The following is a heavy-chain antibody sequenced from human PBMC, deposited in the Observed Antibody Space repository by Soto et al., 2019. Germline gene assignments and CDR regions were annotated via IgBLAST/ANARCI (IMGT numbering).Heavy chain of an antibody. J-gene: IGHJ4*02. Sequence: TLSLTCTVFSGSLSSSNYYWTWVRQPPGKGLEWLALIYWDDDKRYSPSLKSRLTITKDTSQNQVVLTMTNLDAVDTATYYCVHWSTGTYGTIFFDYWGLGTLVTVSS. CDR1: SGSLSSSNYY. V-gene: IGHV2-5*08. CDR3: VHWSTGTYGTIFFDY. CDR2: IYWDDDK. D-gene: IGHD3-9*01.